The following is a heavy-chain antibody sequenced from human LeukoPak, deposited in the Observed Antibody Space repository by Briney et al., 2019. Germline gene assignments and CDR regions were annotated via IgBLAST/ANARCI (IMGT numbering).Heavy chain of an antibody. D-gene: IGHD6-13*01. CDR3: GRGGKVEQLVLAR. J-gene: IGHJ4*02. V-gene: IGHV3-64*01. Sequence: GGSLRLSCAASGFTFSSYAMHWVRQAPGKGLEYVSAISSNGGSTYYANSVKGRFTISRDNSKNTLYLQMGSLRAEDMAVYYCGRGGKVEQLVLARWGQGSLVTVSS. CDR2: ISSNGGST. CDR1: GFTFSSYA.